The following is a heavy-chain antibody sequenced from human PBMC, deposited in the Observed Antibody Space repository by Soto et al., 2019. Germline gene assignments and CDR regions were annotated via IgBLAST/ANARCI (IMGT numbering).Heavy chain of an antibody. CDR1: GFTFSSYS. Sequence: EVQLVESGGGLVKPGGSLRLSCAASGFTFSSYSMNWVRQAPGKGLEWVSSISSSSSYIYYADSVKGRFTISRDNAKNSLYLQMNSLRAEDTAVYYCASQWLVRKGPSLLDYWGQGTLVTVSS. V-gene: IGHV3-21*01. J-gene: IGHJ4*02. D-gene: IGHD6-19*01. CDR2: ISSSSSYI. CDR3: ASQWLVRKGPSLLDY.